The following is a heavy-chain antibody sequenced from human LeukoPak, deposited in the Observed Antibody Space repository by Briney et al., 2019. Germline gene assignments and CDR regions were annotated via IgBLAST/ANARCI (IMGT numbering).Heavy chain of an antibody. J-gene: IGHJ4*02. CDR1: GFTFSSYA. Sequence: PGGSLRPSCVASGFTFSSYAMSWVRQAPGKGLEWVANIKKDGSETYYVDSVKGRFTISRDNAKNSLYLQMNSLRAEDTAMYYCARGRYSGTTYYFDYWGQGTLVTVSS. CDR2: IKKDGSET. D-gene: IGHD5-12*01. CDR3: ARGRYSGTTYYFDY. V-gene: IGHV3-7*03.